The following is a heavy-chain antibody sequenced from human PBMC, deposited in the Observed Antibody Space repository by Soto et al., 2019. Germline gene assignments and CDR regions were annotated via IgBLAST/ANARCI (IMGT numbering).Heavy chain of an antibody. J-gene: IGHJ5*02. CDR1: GGTFSSYA. CDR2: IIPIFGTA. V-gene: IGHV1-69*01. D-gene: IGHD2-8*01. Sequence: QVQLVQSGAEVKKPGSSVKVSCTASGGTFSSYAISWVRQAPGQGLEWMGGIIPIFGTANYAQKFQGRVTITADESTSTAYMELSSLRSEDTAVYYCAREVTYHCTNGVCSGGWFDPWGQGTLVTVSS. CDR3: AREVTYHCTNGVCSGGWFDP.